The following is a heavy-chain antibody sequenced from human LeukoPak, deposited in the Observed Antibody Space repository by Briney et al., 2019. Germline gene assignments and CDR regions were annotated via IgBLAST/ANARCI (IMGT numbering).Heavy chain of an antibody. D-gene: IGHD5-18*01. CDR2: ISGGGGTT. CDR1: GFTFSNYG. V-gene: IGHV3-23*01. CDR3: AKEEGYIYGLLDS. Sequence: GGSLRLSXAASGFTFSNYGMSWVRQAPGKGPEWVSAISGGGGTTYYAGSVKGRFTASRDNSKDTLYLQMNSLRADDTAFHYCAKEEGYIYGLLDSWGQGTLVTVSS. J-gene: IGHJ4*02.